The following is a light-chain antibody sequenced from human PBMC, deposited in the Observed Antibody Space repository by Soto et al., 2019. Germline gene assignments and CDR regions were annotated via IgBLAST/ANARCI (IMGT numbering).Light chain of an antibody. Sequence: EIVLSQSPYTLSLSPGERATLSCRASQRVSSNSLDWYQQKPGQAPRLLIYGASRRATGVPDRFSGSGSGTDFTLTIRRLEPEDFAVYSCQQYGSSPLTFGGGTRVEIK. CDR3: QQYGSSPLT. CDR2: GAS. V-gene: IGKV3-20*01. CDR1: QRVSSNS. J-gene: IGKJ4*01.